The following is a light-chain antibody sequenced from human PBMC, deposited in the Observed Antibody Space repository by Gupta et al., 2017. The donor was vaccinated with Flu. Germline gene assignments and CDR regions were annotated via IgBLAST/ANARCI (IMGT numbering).Light chain of an antibody. V-gene: IGLV2-11*01. Sequence: VTISSTGTGSDGGGYKYDDWYQEKPANARKLMICDVSKRNAGVPAGFSGSKSGNTASLTISGRQQEEEVDYYCCANAGSYTWVFGGGTKLTVL. CDR2: DVS. CDR1: GSDGGGYKY. CDR3: CANAGSYTWV. J-gene: IGLJ3*02.